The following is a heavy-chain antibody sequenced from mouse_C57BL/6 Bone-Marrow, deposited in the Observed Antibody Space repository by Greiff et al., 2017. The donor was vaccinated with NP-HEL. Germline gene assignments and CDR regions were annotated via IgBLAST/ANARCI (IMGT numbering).Heavy chain of an antibody. V-gene: IGHV2-5*01. CDR3: AKERVVTTRGFNWYFDV. J-gene: IGHJ1*03. D-gene: IGHD2-1*01. CDR1: GFSLTSYG. CDR2: IWRGGST. Sequence: VQRVESGPGLVQPSQSLSITCTVSGFSLTSYGVHWVRQSPGKGLEWLGVIWRGGSTDYNAAFMSRLSITKDNSKSQVFFKMNSLQADDTAIYYCAKERVVTTRGFNWYFDVWGTGTTVTVSS.